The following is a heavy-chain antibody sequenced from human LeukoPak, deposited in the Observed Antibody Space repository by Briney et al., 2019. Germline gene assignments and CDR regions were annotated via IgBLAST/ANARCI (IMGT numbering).Heavy chain of an antibody. J-gene: IGHJ4*02. D-gene: IGHD6-6*01. CDR1: GGSISSSSYY. Sequence: KPSETLSLTCSVSGGSISSSSYYWGWIRQPPGKGLEWIGTIYYSGSTYHNPSLKSRVTISVDTSKNQFSLKLSSVTAADTAVYYCARHASLSIAAYFEYWGQGTLVTVSS. CDR3: ARHASLSIAAYFEY. V-gene: IGHV4-39*01. CDR2: IYYSGST.